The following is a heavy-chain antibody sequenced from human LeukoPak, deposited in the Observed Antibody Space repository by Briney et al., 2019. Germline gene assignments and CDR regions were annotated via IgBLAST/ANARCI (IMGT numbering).Heavy chain of an antibody. J-gene: IGHJ5*02. CDR3: ARGHCSSTSCYSVQPAFDP. D-gene: IGHD2-2*01. CDR2: INPNSGGT. Sequence: GSVKVSCKASGYTFTGYYMHWVRQAPGQGLEWMGRINPNSGGTNYAQKFQGRVTMTRDTSISTAYMELSRLRSDDTAVYYCARGHCSSTSCYSVQPAFDPWGQGTLVTVSS. V-gene: IGHV1-2*06. CDR1: GYTFTGYY.